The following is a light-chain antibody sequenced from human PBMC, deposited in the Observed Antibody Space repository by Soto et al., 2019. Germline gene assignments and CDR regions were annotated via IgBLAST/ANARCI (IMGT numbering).Light chain of an antibody. V-gene: IGLV2-11*01. CDR3: CSYEGSNV. CDR2: DVS. J-gene: IGLJ1*01. Sequence: QSALTQPRSVSGSPGQSVTVSFTGTSIDVGGYNYVSWYQQHPGKAPKLMIYDVSKRPSGVPDRFSGSKSGNTASLTISGLQADDEADYYCCSYEGSNVVATGSKVTVL. CDR1: SIDVGGYNY.